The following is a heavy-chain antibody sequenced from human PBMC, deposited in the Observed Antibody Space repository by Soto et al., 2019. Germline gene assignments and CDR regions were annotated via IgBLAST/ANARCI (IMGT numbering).Heavy chain of an antibody. J-gene: IGHJ4*02. Sequence: SETLSLTCTVSGGSISSGGYYWSWIRQHPGKGLEWIGYIYYSGSTYYNPSLKSRVTISVDTSKNQFSLKLSSVTAADTAVYYCARAREARVVPSFDYWGQGTLVTVSS. CDR3: ARAREARVVPSFDY. CDR2: IYYSGST. CDR1: GGSISSGGYY. V-gene: IGHV4-31*03. D-gene: IGHD6-6*01.